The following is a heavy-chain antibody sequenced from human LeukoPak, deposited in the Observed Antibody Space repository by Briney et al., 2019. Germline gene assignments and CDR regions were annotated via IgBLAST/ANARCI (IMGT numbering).Heavy chain of an antibody. CDR3: ARGITMIVVVNDYYYMDV. D-gene: IGHD3-22*01. CDR2: INPNSGGT. CDR1: GYTFTGYY. J-gene: IGHJ6*03. V-gene: IGHV1-2*02. Sequence: ASVKVSCKASGYTFTGYYMHWVRQAPGQGLEWMGWINPNSGGTNYAQKFQGRVTMTRDTSISTAYMELSRLRSDDTAVYYCARGITMIVVVNDYYYMDVWGKGTTVTVSS.